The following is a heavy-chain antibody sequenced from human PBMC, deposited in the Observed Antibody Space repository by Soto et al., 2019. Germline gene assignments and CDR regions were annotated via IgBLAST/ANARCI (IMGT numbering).Heavy chain of an antibody. D-gene: IGHD3-22*01. Sequence: PGGSLRLSCAASGFTFSSYAMSWVRQAPGKGLEWVSAISGSGGSTYYADSVKGRFSISRDNSKNTLYLQMNSLRAEDTAVYYCAKDTGASAAVVITTDYWGQGTLVTVSS. J-gene: IGHJ4*02. V-gene: IGHV3-23*01. CDR3: AKDTGASAAVVITTDY. CDR2: ISGSGGST. CDR1: GFTFSSYA.